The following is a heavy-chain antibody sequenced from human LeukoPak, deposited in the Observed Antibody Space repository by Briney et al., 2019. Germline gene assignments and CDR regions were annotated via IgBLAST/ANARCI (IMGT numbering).Heavy chain of an antibody. V-gene: IGHV4-59*01. CDR2: IYYSGST. CDR3: ARSTGTGYYYYYMDV. D-gene: IGHD1-1*01. J-gene: IGHJ6*03. CDR1: VGSISRYY. Sequence: PSETLALTCTVCVGSISRYYGSWTRQPPRKGLEWSGYIYYSGSTNYNPSLKSRVTISVDTSKNQFSLKLSSVTAADTAVYYCARSTGTGYYYYYMDVWGKGTTVIVSS.